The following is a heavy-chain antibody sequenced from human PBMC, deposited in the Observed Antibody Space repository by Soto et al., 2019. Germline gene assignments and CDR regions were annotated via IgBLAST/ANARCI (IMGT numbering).Heavy chain of an antibody. Sequence: GGSLRLSCAASGFTFNIYAMTWVRQAPGKGLEWVSAISGSGGSTYYADSVKGRYTISRDNSKNTLYLQMNSLRAEDTAVYYCAKDLSMITFGGVIVNATWGQGTLVTVSS. D-gene: IGHD3-16*02. CDR3: AKDLSMITFGGVIVNAT. CDR2: ISGSGGST. CDR1: GFTFNIYA. J-gene: IGHJ4*02. V-gene: IGHV3-23*01.